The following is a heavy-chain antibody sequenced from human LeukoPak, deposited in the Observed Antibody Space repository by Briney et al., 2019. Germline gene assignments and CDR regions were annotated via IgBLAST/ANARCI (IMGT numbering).Heavy chain of an antibody. J-gene: IGHJ6*02. V-gene: IGHV3-48*04. CDR1: GFTFSTYS. CDR3: ASSSPDNYYGMDV. CDR2: ISSSSSPT. Sequence: PGGSLRLSCAASGFTFSTYSMCWVRQAPGKGLEWVSYISSSSSPTYYADSVKGRFTISRDNAKNSLYLQMNTLRVEDTAVYYCASSSPDNYYGMDVWGQGTTVTVSS.